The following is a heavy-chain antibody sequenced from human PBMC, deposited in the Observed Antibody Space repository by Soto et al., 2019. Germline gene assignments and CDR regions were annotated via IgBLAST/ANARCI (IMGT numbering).Heavy chain of an antibody. J-gene: IGHJ4*02. CDR1: GGSIYTGGFY. Sequence: SDTLSLTCTVSGGSIYTGGFYWSWTRQLPGKGLELIGYIYYTGSTQYTPSLKSRLTISTDTSENQFSLRLTSVTAADTAVYYCATSLVPIRTRVHXWGQGTLVTVSX. V-gene: IGHV4-31*03. CDR3: ATSLVPIRTRVHX. D-gene: IGHD2-2*01. CDR2: IYYTGST.